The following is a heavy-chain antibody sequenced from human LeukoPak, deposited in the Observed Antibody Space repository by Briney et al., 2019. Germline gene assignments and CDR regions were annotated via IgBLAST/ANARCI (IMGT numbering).Heavy chain of an antibody. D-gene: IGHD1-14*01. V-gene: IGHV3-21*01. J-gene: IGHJ4*02. CDR2: ISSSSSYI. CDR1: GFTFSSYS. CDR3: ARDRGIWGGEPDYFDY. Sequence: GGSLRLSCAASGFTFSSYSMNWVRQAPGTGLEWVSSISSSSSYIYYADSVKGRFTISRDNAKNSLYLQMNSLRAEDTAVYYCARDRGIWGGEPDYFDYWGQGTLVTVSS.